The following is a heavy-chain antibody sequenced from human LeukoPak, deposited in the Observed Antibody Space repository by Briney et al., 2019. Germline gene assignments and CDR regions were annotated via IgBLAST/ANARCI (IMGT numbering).Heavy chain of an antibody. V-gene: IGHV4-31*03. CDR3: ASPRITGDAFDI. J-gene: IGHJ3*02. D-gene: IGHD1-20*01. CDR2: IYYSGST. CDR1: GGSISSGGYY. Sequence: SETLSLTCTVSGGSISSGGYYWSWIRQHPGKGLEWIGYIYYSGSTYYNPSLKSRATISVDASKNQFSLKLSSVTAADTAVYYCASPRITGDAFDIWGQGTMVTVSS.